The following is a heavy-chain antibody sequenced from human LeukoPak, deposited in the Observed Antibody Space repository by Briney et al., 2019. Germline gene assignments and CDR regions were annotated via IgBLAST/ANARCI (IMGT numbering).Heavy chain of an antibody. CDR1: GYSISSGYY. CDR2: IYHSGGT. CDR3: ARDSMGAFDY. V-gene: IGHV4-38-2*02. J-gene: IGHJ4*02. Sequence: SETLSLTCTVSGYSISSGYYWGWTRQPPGKGLEWIGSIYHSGGTYYNPSLRSRVTISVDTSKNQFSLKLSSVTAADTAVYYCARDSMGAFDYWGQGTLVTVSS. D-gene: IGHD1-26*01.